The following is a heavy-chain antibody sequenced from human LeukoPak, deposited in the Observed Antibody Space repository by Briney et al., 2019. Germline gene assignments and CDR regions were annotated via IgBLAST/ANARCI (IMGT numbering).Heavy chain of an antibody. CDR3: ATPPDTCSGGSCYLNWFDP. Sequence: GGSLRLSCAASGFTFSSYAMSWVRQAPGKGRECVSAISGSGGSTYYADSVKGRFTISRDNSKNTLYLQMNSLRAEDTAVYYCATPPDTCSGGSCYLNWFDPWGQGTLVTVSS. V-gene: IGHV3-23*01. J-gene: IGHJ5*02. D-gene: IGHD2-15*01. CDR2: ISGSGGST. CDR1: GFTFSSYA.